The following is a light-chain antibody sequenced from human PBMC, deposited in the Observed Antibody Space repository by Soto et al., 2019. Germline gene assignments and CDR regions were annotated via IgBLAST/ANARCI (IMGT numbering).Light chain of an antibody. CDR3: RQRYNWPLT. CDR2: DAF. J-gene: IGKJ4*01. Sequence: TVLTQSPATLSLSPGERATLSCKASQSIGNSLGWFQQKPGQAPRLLIDDAFNRATGILARFTGSGSGSDFTLTISSLEPEDFGVYYCRQRYNWPLTFGGGTKVEIK. V-gene: IGKV3-11*01. CDR1: QSIGNS.